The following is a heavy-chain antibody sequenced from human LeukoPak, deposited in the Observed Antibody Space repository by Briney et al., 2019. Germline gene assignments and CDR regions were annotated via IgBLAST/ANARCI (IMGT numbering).Heavy chain of an antibody. CDR2: IYYSGGT. D-gene: IGHD3-22*01. CDR1: GGSISSNY. Sequence: SETLSLTCTVSGGSISSNYWSWIRQPPGKGLEWIGYIYYSGGTNYNPSLKSRVSISVDTSKNQFSLKRRSVTAADTAVYYCARDKGDSSGYHHYYYGTDVWGQGTTVTVSS. CDR3: ARDKGDSSGYHHYYYGTDV. V-gene: IGHV4-59*01. J-gene: IGHJ6*02.